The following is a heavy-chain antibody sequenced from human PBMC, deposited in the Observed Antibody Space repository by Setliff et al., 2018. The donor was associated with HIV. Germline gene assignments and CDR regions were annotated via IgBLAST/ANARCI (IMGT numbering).Heavy chain of an antibody. CDR3: ARGGSLFTMTTHPFDI. CDR2: NSPYNGNT. Sequence: ASVKVSCKASGYTFNSYGISWVRQAPGQGLEWMGWNSPYNGNTKFGQKLQGRVTMTTDTSTGTGYMELRSLRSDDTAMCYCARGGSLFTMTTHPFDIWGQGTMVTVSS. V-gene: IGHV1-18*01. D-gene: IGHD3-22*01. CDR1: GYTFNSYG. J-gene: IGHJ3*02.